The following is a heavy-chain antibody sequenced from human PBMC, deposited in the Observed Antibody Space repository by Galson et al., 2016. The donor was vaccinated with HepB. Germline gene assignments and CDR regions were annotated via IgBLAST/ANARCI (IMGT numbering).Heavy chain of an antibody. CDR2: IDWDDDK. V-gene: IGHV2-70*01. Sequence: PALVKPTQTLTLTCTFSGFSLTTRGMCVSWIRQPPGKALEWLALIDWDDDKYYSTSLKTRLTISKDTSKNQVVLTMTNMDPVDTATYYCARYIEYTSSSYFYAMDVWGQGTTVTVSS. CDR3: ARYIEYTSSSYFYAMDV. CDR1: GFSLTTRGMC. J-gene: IGHJ6*02. D-gene: IGHD6-6*01.